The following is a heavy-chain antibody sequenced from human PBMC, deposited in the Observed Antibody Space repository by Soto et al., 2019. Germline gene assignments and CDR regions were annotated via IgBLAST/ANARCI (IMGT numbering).Heavy chain of an antibody. CDR3: ATPPPYDSSGYHRGRLDY. CDR1: GGSFSGYY. V-gene: IGHV4-34*01. D-gene: IGHD3-22*01. CDR2: INHSGST. J-gene: IGHJ4*02. Sequence: PSETLSLTCAVYGGSFSGYYWSWIRQPPGKGLEWIGEINHSGSTNYNPSLKSRVTISVDTSKNQFSLKLSSVTAADTAVYYCATPPPYDSSGYHRGRLDYWGQGTLVTVSS.